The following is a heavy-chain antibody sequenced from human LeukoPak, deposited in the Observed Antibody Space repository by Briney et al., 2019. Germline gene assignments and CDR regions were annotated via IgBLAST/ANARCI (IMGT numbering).Heavy chain of an antibody. Sequence: SETLSLTCTVSGGSISSYYWSWLRQPPGKGLEWIGYIYYSGSTNYNPSLKSRVTISVDTSKNQFSLNLSSVTAADTAVYYCAKSTSIVLDYAFDIWGQGTMVTVSS. CDR1: GGSISSYY. CDR2: IYYSGST. J-gene: IGHJ3*02. CDR3: AKSTSIVLDYAFDI. V-gene: IGHV4-59*01. D-gene: IGHD2-8*01.